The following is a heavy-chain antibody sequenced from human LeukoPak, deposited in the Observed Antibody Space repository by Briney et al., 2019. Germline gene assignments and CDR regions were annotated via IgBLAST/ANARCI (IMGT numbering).Heavy chain of an antibody. Sequence: GGSLRPSCAASGFTFSSYAMSWVRQAPGKGLEWVSAISGSGGSTYYADSVKGRFTISRDNSKNTLYLQMNSLRAEDTAVYYCAKAQWELVDAFDIWGQGTMVTVSS. V-gene: IGHV3-23*01. CDR1: GFTFSSYA. CDR3: AKAQWELVDAFDI. D-gene: IGHD1-26*01. CDR2: ISGSGGST. J-gene: IGHJ3*02.